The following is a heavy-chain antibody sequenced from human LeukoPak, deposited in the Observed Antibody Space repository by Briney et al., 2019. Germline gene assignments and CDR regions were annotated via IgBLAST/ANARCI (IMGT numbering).Heavy chain of an antibody. CDR3: VRAPRNSLVSH. D-gene: IGHD2/OR15-2a*01. CDR1: DASSSAYF. CDR2: IFTTGTT. V-gene: IGHV4-4*07. J-gene: IGHJ6*02. Sequence: SETLSLTCTVSDASSSAYFWSWIRQPAGKGLEWIGRIFTTGTTDYNPSLQSRVTMSVDTSKNQISLKLVSVTAADAAVYYCVRAPRNSLVSHWGQGTTVTVS.